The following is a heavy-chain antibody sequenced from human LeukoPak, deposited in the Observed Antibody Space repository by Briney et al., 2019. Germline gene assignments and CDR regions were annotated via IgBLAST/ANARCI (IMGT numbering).Heavy chain of an antibody. V-gene: IGHV3-74*01. CDR3: AKFYDILTSYFDY. CDR1: GFTFSRSW. J-gene: IGHJ4*02. Sequence: GGSLRLSCAASGFTFSRSWMHWVRQAPGEGLVWVSRIKSDESSTTYADSVKGRFTISRDNAKNTVYLQMNSLRAEDTAVYYCAKFYDILTSYFDYWGQGTLVTVSS. D-gene: IGHD3-9*01. CDR2: IKSDESST.